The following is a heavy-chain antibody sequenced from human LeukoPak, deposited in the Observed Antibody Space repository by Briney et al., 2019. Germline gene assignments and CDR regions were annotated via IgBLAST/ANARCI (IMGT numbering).Heavy chain of an antibody. J-gene: IGHJ4*02. D-gene: IGHD2-15*01. CDR3: ARAYCSGGSCYLFDY. CDR1: GGSFSGYY. Sequence: NPSETLSLTCAVYGGSFSGYYWSWIRQPPGKGLEWIGYIYYSGSTYYNPSLKSRVTISVDTSKNQFSLKLSSVTAADTAVYYCARAYCSGGSCYLFDYWGQGTLVTVSS. CDR2: IYYSGST. V-gene: IGHV4-34*09.